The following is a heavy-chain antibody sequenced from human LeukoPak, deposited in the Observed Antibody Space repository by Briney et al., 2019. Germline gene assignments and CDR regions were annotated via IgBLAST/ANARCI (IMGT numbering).Heavy chain of an antibody. CDR3: ARTEGSGSYFWYFDL. CDR1: GFTVSSNY. J-gene: IGHJ2*01. V-gene: IGHV3-53*01. CDR2: IYSGGST. Sequence: PGGSLRLSCAASGFTVSSNYMSWVRQAPGKGLEWVSVIYSGGSTYYADSVKGRFTISRDNSKNTLYLQMNSLRAEDTAVYYCARTEGSGSYFWYFDLWGRGTLVTVSS. D-gene: IGHD3-10*01.